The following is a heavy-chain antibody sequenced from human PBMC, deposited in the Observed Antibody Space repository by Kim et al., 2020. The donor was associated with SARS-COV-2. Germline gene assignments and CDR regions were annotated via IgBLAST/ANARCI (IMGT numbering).Heavy chain of an antibody. V-gene: IGHV1-8*01. CDR2: MNPNSGNT. Sequence: ASVKVSCKASGYTFTSYDINWVRQATGQGLEWMGWMNPNSGNTGYAQKFQGRVTMTRNTSISTAYMELSSLRSEDTAVYYCARVGRSGWRPRAYFDYWGQGTLVTVSS. J-gene: IGHJ4*02. CDR1: GYTFTSYD. CDR3: ARVGRSGWRPRAYFDY. D-gene: IGHD6-19*01.